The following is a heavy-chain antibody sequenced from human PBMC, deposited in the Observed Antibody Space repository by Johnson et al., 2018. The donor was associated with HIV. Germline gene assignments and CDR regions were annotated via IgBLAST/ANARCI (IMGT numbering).Heavy chain of an antibody. J-gene: IGHJ3*02. CDR2: IYSGGST. D-gene: IGHD3-22*01. V-gene: IGHV3-66*02. Sequence: VQLVESGGGLVQPGGSLRLSCAASGFTFSSYDMHWVRQAPGKGLEWVSVIYSGGSTYYADSVKGRFTISRDNSKNTLYLQMNSLRAEDTAVYYCARAGANYYYDSSGYGAFDIWGQGTMVTVSS. CDR3: ARAGANYYYDSSGYGAFDI. CDR1: GFTFSSYD.